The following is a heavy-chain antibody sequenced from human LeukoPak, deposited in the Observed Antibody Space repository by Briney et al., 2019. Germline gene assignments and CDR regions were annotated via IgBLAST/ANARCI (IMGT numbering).Heavy chain of an antibody. J-gene: IGHJ4*02. D-gene: IGHD1-14*01. CDR2: IHRSESP. CDR3: AREILGGFNPGAY. Sequence: SETLSLTCTVSLDSTTSNFWRWVRQPPGKGLEWIGEIHRSESPNYNPSLQSLVTISIDRSRNQIVLELSSVTAADTAVYYCAREILGGFNPGAYWAQGTLVTVSS. V-gene: IGHV4/OR15-8*01. CDR1: LDSTTSNF.